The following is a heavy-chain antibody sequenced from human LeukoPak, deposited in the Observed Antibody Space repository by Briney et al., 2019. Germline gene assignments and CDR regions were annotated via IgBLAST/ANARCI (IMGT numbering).Heavy chain of an antibody. V-gene: IGHV1-2*02. CDR2: INPNSGGT. Sequence: ASVKVSCKTSGYTFTSYAMNWVRQAPGQGLEWMGWINPNSGGTNYAQKFQGRVTMTRDTSISTAYMELSRLRSDDTAVYYCARYSSSSTGFDPWGQGTLVTVSS. J-gene: IGHJ5*02. D-gene: IGHD6-6*01. CDR3: ARYSSSSTGFDP. CDR1: GYTFTSYA.